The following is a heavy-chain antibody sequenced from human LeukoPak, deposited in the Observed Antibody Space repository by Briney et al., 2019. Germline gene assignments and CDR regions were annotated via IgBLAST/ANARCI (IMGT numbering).Heavy chain of an antibody. CDR1: GFTFSDYY. J-gene: IGHJ4*02. D-gene: IGHD1-26*01. V-gene: IGHV3-11*01. CDR2: INSSGSTI. CDR3: ARLGATSPDRGEFDY. Sequence: GESLTLSCAASGFTFSDYYMSWIRQPPGKGLEWVGYINSSGSTIYYADSVKGRFTISRDNAKTSLYLHMNSLRAEDTAVYYFARLGATSPDRGEFDYWRQGTLATVSS.